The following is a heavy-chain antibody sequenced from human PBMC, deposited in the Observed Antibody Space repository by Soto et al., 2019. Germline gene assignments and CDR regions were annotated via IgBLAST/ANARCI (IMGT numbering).Heavy chain of an antibody. CDR2: IVPIVGTT. V-gene: IGHV1-69*12. J-gene: IGHJ4*02. Sequence: QVQLVQSGAAVRQPASSVKVSCKTSGGTFSSYAISWVRQAPGQGLEWMGGIVPIVGTTTYAQKFQGRVTITADEATSTAYMKLSRLRSDDTAVYYCVRVVAIPGYPDHWGQGTLVTFYS. D-gene: IGHD5-12*01. CDR1: GGTFSSYA. CDR3: VRVVAIPGYPDH.